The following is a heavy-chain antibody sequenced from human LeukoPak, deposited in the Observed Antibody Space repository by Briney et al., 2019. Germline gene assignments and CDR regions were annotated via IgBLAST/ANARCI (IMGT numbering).Heavy chain of an antibody. CDR3: ARDVSYYYYYGMDV. J-gene: IGHJ6*02. Sequence: GGSLRLSCAASGFTFGSYSMNWVRQAPGKGLEWVSYISSSSSTIYYADSVKGRFTISRDNAKNSLYLQMNSLRAEDTAVYYCARDVSYYYYYGMDVWGQGTTVTVSS. CDR2: ISSSSSTI. CDR1: GFTFGSYS. V-gene: IGHV3-48*01.